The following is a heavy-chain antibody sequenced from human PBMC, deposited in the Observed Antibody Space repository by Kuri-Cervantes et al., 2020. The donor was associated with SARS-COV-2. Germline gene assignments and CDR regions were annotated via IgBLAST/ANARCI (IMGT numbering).Heavy chain of an antibody. CDR3: ARENGGVRGEWGLYYYYYYMDV. J-gene: IGHJ6*03. Sequence: ASVKVSCKTSGYTFISYAIDWVRQAPGQRLDWTGWSNADNGNTKYSQEFQGRVTMTRDTSTSTVYMELSSLRSEDTAVYYCARENGGVRGEWGLYYYYYYMDVWGKGTTVTVSS. CDR2: SNADNGNT. V-gene: IGHV1-3*02. CDR1: GYTFISYA. D-gene: IGHD3-10*01.